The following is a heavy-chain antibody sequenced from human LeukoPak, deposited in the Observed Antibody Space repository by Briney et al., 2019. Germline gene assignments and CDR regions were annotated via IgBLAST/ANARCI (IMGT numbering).Heavy chain of an antibody. V-gene: IGHV4-59*11. CDR3: ARGGWDYYGSDKYYFDY. J-gene: IGHJ4*02. CDR2: IYYSGST. D-gene: IGHD3-10*01. CDR1: GGSISSHY. Sequence: SETLSLTCTVSGGSISSHYWSWIRQPPGKGLEWIGYIYYSGSTNYNPSLKSRVTISVDTSKNQFSLKLSSVTAADTAVYYCARGGWDYYGSDKYYFDYWGQGTLVTVSS.